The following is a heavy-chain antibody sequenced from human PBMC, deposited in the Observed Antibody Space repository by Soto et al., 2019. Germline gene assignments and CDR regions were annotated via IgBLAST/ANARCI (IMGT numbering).Heavy chain of an antibody. V-gene: IGHV3-48*02. D-gene: IGHD3-3*01. CDR2: IRLSGSAT. J-gene: IGHJ3*02. CDR1: GFTFSTYT. Sequence: EEQLEESGGGLVQPGGSLRLSCAASGFTFSTYTMNWVRQAPGKGLEWLSYIRLSGSATYNTGSVEGRFTVSRDNAKNSLYLQMNSLTDEDTAVYYCVRDRRYAFDIWGQGAMVTVSS. CDR3: VRDRRYAFDI.